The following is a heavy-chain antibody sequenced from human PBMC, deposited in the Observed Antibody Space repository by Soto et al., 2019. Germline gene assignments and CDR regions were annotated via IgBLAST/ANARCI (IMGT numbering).Heavy chain of an antibody. V-gene: IGHV3-21*01. CDR2: ISSSSSYI. CDR1: GFTFSSYS. J-gene: IGHJ4*02. D-gene: IGHD3-9*01. CDR3: AREGLRYFDWLPTPPIDY. Sequence: EVQLVESGGGLVKPGGSLRLSCAASGFTFSSYSMNWFRQAPGKGLEWVSSISSSSSYIYYADSVKGRFTISRDNAKNSLYLQMNSLRAEDTAVYYCAREGLRYFDWLPTPPIDYWGQGTLVTVSS.